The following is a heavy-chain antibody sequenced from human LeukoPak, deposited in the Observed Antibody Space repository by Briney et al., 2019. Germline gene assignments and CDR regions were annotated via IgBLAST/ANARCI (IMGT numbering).Heavy chain of an antibody. CDR2: INPSGGST. CDR1: GYTFTSYY. J-gene: IGHJ4*02. Sequence: ASVKVSCKASGYTFTSYYMHWVRQAPGQGLEWMGIINPSGGSTSYAQKFQGRVTMTRDTSTSTVYMELSSLRSEDTAVYYCARDQRQQRAPWFYDSWGQGTLVTVSS. CDR3: ARDQRQQRAPWFYDS. D-gene: IGHD3-10*01. V-gene: IGHV1-46*01.